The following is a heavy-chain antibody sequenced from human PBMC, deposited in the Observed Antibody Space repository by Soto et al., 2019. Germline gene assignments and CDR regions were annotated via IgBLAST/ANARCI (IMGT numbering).Heavy chain of an antibody. CDR1: GGTFSSYA. V-gene: IGHV1-69*01. J-gene: IGHJ4*02. Sequence: QVQLVQSGAEVKKPGSSVKVSCKASGGTFSSYAINWVRQTPGQGLEWMGGIIPIFGTSNYAQKFQGRVTITAGDSTSTAYMELSSLRSEDTAVYYCARGYPRYYFDYWGQGTLVTVSS. CDR3: ARGYPRYYFDY. D-gene: IGHD1-20*01. CDR2: IIPIFGTS.